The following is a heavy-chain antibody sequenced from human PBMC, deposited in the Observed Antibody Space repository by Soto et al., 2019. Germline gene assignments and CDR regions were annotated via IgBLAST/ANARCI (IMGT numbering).Heavy chain of an antibody. CDR1: XGTFSSYA. J-gene: IGHJ4*02. CDR2: IIPIFGTA. Sequence: QSGAEVKKPGSSVKVSCXXSXGTFSSYAISWVRQXXXXGLEWMGGIIPIFGTANYAQKFQGRVTITADKSTSTAYMELSSLRSEDTAVYYCASSSGSYYARLDYWGQGTLVTVSS. D-gene: IGHD1-26*01. CDR3: ASSSGSYYARLDY. V-gene: IGHV1-69*06.